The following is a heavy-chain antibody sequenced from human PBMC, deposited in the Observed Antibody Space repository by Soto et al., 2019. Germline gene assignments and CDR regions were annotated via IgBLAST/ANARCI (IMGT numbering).Heavy chain of an antibody. J-gene: IGHJ6*02. V-gene: IGHV1-18*01. D-gene: IGHD5-12*01. CDR2: ISPYSCNT. CDR1: GYIFVNYV. CDR3: AMVDNDVTPTPQDV. Sequence: QVKLVQSGDEVRKPGSSVKVSCKASGYIFVNYVIAWVRKAPGQGLEWMGWISPYSCNTHYASKVHGRRTMTTDTSTSTAYMDLVSLTSDDTAVYYCAMVDNDVTPTPQDVWGQGTPVTVSS.